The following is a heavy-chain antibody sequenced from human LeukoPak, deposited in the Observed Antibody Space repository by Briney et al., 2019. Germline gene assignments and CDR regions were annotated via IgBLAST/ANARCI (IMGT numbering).Heavy chain of an antibody. D-gene: IGHD4-11*01. J-gene: IGHJ4*02. CDR1: GYTFTSYG. CDR3: AREVQGYSNLIDY. CDR2: ISAYNGNT. V-gene: IGHV1-18*01. Sequence: ASVRVSCKASGYTFTSYGISWVRQAPGQGLEWMGWISAYNGNTNYAQKFQGRVTMTTDTSTSTAYMEPRSLRSDDAAVYYCAREVQGYSNLIDYWGQGTLVTVSS.